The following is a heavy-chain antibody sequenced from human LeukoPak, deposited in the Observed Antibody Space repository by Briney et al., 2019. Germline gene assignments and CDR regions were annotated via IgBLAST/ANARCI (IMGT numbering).Heavy chain of an antibody. Sequence: GGSLRLSCAASGFTFSSYAMHWVRQAPGKGLEYVSAISSNGGSTYYANSVKGRFTISRDNSKNTLYLQMGSLRAEDMAVYYCARSPDCSSTSCYIDYWGQGTLVTVSS. CDR2: ISSNGGST. D-gene: IGHD2-2*02. CDR1: GFTFSSYA. J-gene: IGHJ4*02. V-gene: IGHV3-64*01. CDR3: ARSPDCSSTSCYIDY.